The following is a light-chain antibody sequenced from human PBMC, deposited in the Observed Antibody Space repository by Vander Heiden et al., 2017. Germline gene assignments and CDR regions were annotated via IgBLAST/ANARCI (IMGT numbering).Light chain of an antibody. CDR3: QQSYSTPLT. V-gene: IGKV1-39*01. CDR2: AAS. J-gene: IGKJ4*01. Sequence: RVTITCRASQSISSYLNWYQQKPGKAPKLLIYAASSLQSGVPSRFSGSGSGTDFTLTISSLQPEDFATYYCQQSYSTPLTFGGGTKVEIK. CDR1: QSISSY.